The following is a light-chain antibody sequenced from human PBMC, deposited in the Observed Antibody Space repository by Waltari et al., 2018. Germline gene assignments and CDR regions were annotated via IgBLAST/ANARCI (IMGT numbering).Light chain of an antibody. CDR2: KAS. CDR3: QQYNSYLYT. J-gene: IGKJ2*01. V-gene: IGKV1-5*03. CDR1: QSISSW. Sequence: DLQMPQSPSTLSASVGDRVTITCRASQSISSWLAWYQQKPGKAPKLLIYKASSLESGVPSRFSGSGSGTEFTLTISSLQPDDFATYYCQQYNSYLYTFGQGTKLEIK.